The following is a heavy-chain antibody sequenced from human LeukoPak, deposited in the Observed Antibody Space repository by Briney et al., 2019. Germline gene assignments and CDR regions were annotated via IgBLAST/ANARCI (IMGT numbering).Heavy chain of an antibody. J-gene: IGHJ4*02. CDR1: GGSISSSSYY. Sequence: SETLSLTCTVSGGSISSSSYYWGWIRQPPGTGLEWIGSIYYSGSTYYNPSLKSRVTISVDTSKNQFSLKLSSVTAADTAVYYCAGKRGDYYGSGSYYKWGQGTLVTVSS. CDR3: AGKRGDYYGSGSYYK. V-gene: IGHV4-39*01. D-gene: IGHD3-10*01. CDR2: IYYSGST.